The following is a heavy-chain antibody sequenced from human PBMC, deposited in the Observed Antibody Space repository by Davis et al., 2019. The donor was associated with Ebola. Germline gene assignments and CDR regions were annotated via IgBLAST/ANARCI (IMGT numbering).Heavy chain of an antibody. J-gene: IGHJ4*02. CDR3: AREGSYGP. V-gene: IGHV1-69*05. CDR2: IIPIFGTA. CDR1: GGTFSSYA. D-gene: IGHD1-26*01. Sequence: SVKVSCKASGGTFSSYAISWVRQAPGQGLEWMGGIIPIFGTANYAQKFQGRVTMTRDTSISTAYMELSRLRSDDTAVYYCAREGSYGPWGQGTLVTVSS.